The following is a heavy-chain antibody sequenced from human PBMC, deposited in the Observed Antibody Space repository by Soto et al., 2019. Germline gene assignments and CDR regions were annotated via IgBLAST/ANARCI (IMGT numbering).Heavy chain of an antibody. CDR3: AKDRTTGTQGLFYGLDV. J-gene: IGHJ6*01. CDR2: ISFDGSDK. D-gene: IGHD4-4*01. Sequence: QMQLVESGGGVVQPGRSLRLSCVASGFTFNRYGMHWVHQAPGKGLEWVALISFDGSDKFYLDSVKGRFTLSRDNSKNTMFLQMNNLRSEDTALYYCAKDRTTGTQGLFYGLDVWGQGTTVTVSS. CDR1: GFTFNRYG. V-gene: IGHV3-30*18.